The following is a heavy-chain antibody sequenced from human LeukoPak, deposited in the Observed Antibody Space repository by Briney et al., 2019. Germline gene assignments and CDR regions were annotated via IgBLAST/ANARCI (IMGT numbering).Heavy chain of an antibody. V-gene: IGHV3-23*01. CDR2: ISGSGGIT. Sequence: GGSLRLSCAASGFTFSSYAMSWVRQAPGKGLEWVSAISGSGGITHYADSVKGRFTISRDNSKNTLFLHMNSLRVEDTAVYFCAIQQLLTAEYFQQWGQGTLVTVSS. J-gene: IGHJ1*01. D-gene: IGHD6-13*01. CDR3: AIQQLLTAEYFQQ. CDR1: GFTFSSYA.